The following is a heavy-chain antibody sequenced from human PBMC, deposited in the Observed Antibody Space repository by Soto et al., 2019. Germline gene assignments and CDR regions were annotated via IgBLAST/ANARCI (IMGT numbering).Heavy chain of an antibody. CDR3: ARPTTGSSPDY. Sequence: PGESLKISCKGSGYSFITYWIGWVRQMPGKGLEWMGIIYPDDSNARYSPSFQGQVTISVDKSITTTYLQWSSLKASDTAVYYCARPTTGSSPDYWGQGTQVTVSS. V-gene: IGHV5-51*01. CDR1: GYSFITYW. CDR2: IYPDDSNA. D-gene: IGHD6-13*01. J-gene: IGHJ4*02.